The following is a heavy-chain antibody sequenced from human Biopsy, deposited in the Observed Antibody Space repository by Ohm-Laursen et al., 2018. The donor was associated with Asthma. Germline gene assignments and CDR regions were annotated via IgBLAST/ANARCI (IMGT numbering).Heavy chain of an antibody. CDR1: GFAVSRDY. J-gene: IGHJ4*02. CDR2: IYSGGTS. V-gene: IGHV3-53*01. D-gene: IGHD3-10*01. Sequence: SLRLSCAASGFAVSRDYMFWVRQAPGKGLEWVSVIYSGGTSHTADSVKGRFTISRDKSENTLYLQMNSLRAEDTAVYYCAKDERLYYGSDSKYMQPVPLGDWGQGTLVTVSS. CDR3: AKDERLYYGSDSKYMQPVPLGD.